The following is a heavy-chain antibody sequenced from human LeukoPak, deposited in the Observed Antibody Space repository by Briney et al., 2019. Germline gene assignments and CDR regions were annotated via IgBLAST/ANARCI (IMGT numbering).Heavy chain of an antibody. CDR2: IIGSGGGT. V-gene: IGHV3-23*01. J-gene: IGHJ4*02. CDR1: GFTFSSYA. D-gene: IGHD6-19*01. CDR3: AKEGAGAGTGYFDY. Sequence: GALRLSCAASGFTFSSYAMSWVRQAPGEGLEWVSSIIGSGGGTYYTDSVKGRFTISRDNSKNTLYLQMSSLRVEDTAVYYCAKEGAGAGTGYFDYWGQGTLVTVSS.